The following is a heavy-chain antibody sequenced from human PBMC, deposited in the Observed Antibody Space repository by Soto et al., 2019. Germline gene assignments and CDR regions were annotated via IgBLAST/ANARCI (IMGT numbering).Heavy chain of an antibody. J-gene: IGHJ4*02. D-gene: IGHD5-18*01. V-gene: IGHV1-69*13. CDR3: ARGAMANSDY. CDR1: GGTFGSQG. CDR2: FIAMLGTP. Sequence: ASVKVSCKASGGTFGSQGIAWVRQAPGQGLEWMGGFIAMLGTPTYAKKVQGRATISADESLTSSYLELRSLRSEDTGVYFCARGAMANSDYWGQGTVVTVSS.